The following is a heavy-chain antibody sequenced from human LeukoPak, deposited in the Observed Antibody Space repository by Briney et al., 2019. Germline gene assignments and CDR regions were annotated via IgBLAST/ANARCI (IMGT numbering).Heavy chain of an antibody. CDR1: GFTFSSYE. CDR2: ISASGDTT. V-gene: IGHV3-23*01. D-gene: IGHD1-26*01. CDR3: ARTVGALDY. J-gene: IGHJ4*02. Sequence: PGGSLRLSCAASGFTFSSYEMNWVRQAPGKGLEWVSVISASGDTTYYADSVKGRFTISRDNSKNTLYLQMSSLRAGDTAVYYCARTVGALDYWGQGTLVTVSS.